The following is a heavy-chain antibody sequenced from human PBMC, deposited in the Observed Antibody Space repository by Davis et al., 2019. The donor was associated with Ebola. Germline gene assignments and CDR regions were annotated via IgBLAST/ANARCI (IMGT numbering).Heavy chain of an antibody. J-gene: IGHJ6*02. V-gene: IGHV3-48*03. CDR2: ISSSSSTI. CDR3: ARDTAGYSGYGRGYYYGMDV. D-gene: IGHD5-12*01. Sequence: GGSLRLSCAASGFTFSSYEMNWVRQAPGKGLEWVSYISSSSSTIYYADSVKGRFTISRDNAKNSLYLQMNSLRAEDTAVYYCARDTAGYSGYGRGYYYGMDVWGQGTTVTVSS. CDR1: GFTFSSYE.